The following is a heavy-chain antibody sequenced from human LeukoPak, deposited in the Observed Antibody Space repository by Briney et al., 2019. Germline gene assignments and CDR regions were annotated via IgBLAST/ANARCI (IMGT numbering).Heavy chain of an antibody. Sequence: SSETLSLTCAVYGGSFSGYYWSWIRQPPGKGLEWIGETNHSGSTSYNPSLKSRVTISVDTSKNQFSLKLSSVTAADTAVYYCARGRWLRLAYYYGMDVWGKGTTVTVSS. D-gene: IGHD5-12*01. J-gene: IGHJ6*04. CDR2: TNHSGST. CDR3: ARGRWLRLAYYYGMDV. V-gene: IGHV4-34*01. CDR1: GGSFSGYY.